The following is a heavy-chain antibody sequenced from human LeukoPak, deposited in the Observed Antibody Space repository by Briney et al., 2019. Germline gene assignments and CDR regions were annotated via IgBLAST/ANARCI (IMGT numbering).Heavy chain of an antibody. D-gene: IGHD2-21*01. V-gene: IGHV4-4*02. CDR1: GGSISSSNW. Sequence: PSETLSLTCAVSGGSISSSNWWSFVRQPPRKLQEYIGTIYYSGNTYYNPSLKRRVTISQDTSKNQFSLRLTSVTAADTAVYYCARWVVSGIRGAFDVWGQGTMVPVSS. J-gene: IGHJ3*01. CDR3: ARWVVSGIRGAFDV. CDR2: IYYSGNT.